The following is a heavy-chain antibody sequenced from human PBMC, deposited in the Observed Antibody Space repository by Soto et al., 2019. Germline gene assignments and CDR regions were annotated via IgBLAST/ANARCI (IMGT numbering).Heavy chain of an antibody. D-gene: IGHD6-13*01. CDR2: INPSRGGT. CDR1: AYTFTSYY. CDR3: TRSIITTAGTDAFDL. J-gene: IGHJ3*01. V-gene: IGHV1-46*03. Sequence: ASVKVSCKTSAYTFTSYYVHWVRQAPGQGPEWMGMINPSRGGTDYAQKFQGRVTMTRDTSTTTVYMELSSLRSEDTAIYYCTRSIITTAGTDAFDLWGQGTLVTVSS.